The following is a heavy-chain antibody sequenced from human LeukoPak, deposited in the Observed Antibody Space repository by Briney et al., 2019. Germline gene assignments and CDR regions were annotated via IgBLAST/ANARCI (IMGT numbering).Heavy chain of an antibody. Sequence: MSSETLSLTCTVSGGSISSYYWSWIRQPPGKGLEWIGYIYYSGSTNYNPSLKSRVTISVDTSKNQFSLKLSSVTAADTAVYYCAGDSPHRLQDYYYYMDVWGKGTTVTVSS. J-gene: IGHJ6*03. CDR3: AGDSPHRLQDYYYYMDV. CDR2: IYYSGST. CDR1: GGSISSYY. D-gene: IGHD4-11*01. V-gene: IGHV4-59*01.